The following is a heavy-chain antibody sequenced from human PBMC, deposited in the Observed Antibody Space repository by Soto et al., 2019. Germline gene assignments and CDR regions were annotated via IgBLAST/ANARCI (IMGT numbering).Heavy chain of an antibody. CDR2: IRNKGYGEST. Sequence: PGGSLRLSCTASGFIFGDYGMSWVRQAPGKGLEHIGLIRNKGYGESTEYAASVKGRFTISRDDSKNIVYLQMNSLKAEDTGVYFCTRFLAARFDFWGQGTLVTVSS. CDR3: TRFLAARFDF. V-gene: IGHV3-49*04. D-gene: IGHD6-13*01. J-gene: IGHJ4*02. CDR1: GFIFGDYG.